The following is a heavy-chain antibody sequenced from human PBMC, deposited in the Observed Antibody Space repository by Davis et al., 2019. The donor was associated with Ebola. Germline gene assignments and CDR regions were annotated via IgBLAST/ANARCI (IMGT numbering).Heavy chain of an antibody. D-gene: IGHD1-1*01. CDR3: ARVGTGTTTTDAFDI. Sequence: ASVKVSCKASGYTFTGYYMHWVRQAPGQGLEWMGWINPNSGGTNYAQKFQGRVTMTRDTSISTAYMELSRLRSDDTAVYYCARVGTGTTTTDAFDIWGQGTMVTVSS. J-gene: IGHJ3*02. V-gene: IGHV1-2*02. CDR1: GYTFTGYY. CDR2: INPNSGGT.